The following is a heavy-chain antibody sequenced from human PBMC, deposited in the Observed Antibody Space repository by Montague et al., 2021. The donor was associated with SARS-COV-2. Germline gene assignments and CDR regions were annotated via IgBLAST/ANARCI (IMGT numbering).Heavy chain of an antibody. V-gene: IGHV3-30*09. CDR3: VRASLIKARIAVAGTTVY. J-gene: IGHJ4*02. D-gene: IGHD6-19*01. CDR2: ISYDGSNK. Sequence: SLRLSCAASGFTFNNYAMHWVRQAPGKGLEWVAIISYDGSNKYYADSVKGRFAISRDNSKNTLYLQMNSLRAEDTALYYCVRASLIKARIAVAGTTVYWGQGTLVTISS. CDR1: GFTFNNYA.